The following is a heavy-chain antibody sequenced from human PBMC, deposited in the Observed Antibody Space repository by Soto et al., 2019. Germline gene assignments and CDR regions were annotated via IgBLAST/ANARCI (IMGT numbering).Heavy chain of an antibody. Sequence: ASVKVSCKASGYTFTSYAMHWVRQAPGQRLEWMGWINASNGNTKYSQKLQGRVTITRDTSASTAYMELSSLRSEDTAVYYCARVLPISTSEYYYGMDVWGQGTTVTVSS. D-gene: IGHD2-2*01. CDR3: ARVLPISTSEYYYGMDV. CDR2: INASNGNT. J-gene: IGHJ6*02. V-gene: IGHV1-3*01. CDR1: GYTFTSYA.